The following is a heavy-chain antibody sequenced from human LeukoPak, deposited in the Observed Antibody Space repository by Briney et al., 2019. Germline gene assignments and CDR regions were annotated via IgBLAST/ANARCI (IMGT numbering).Heavy chain of an antibody. V-gene: IGHV1-46*01. CDR1: GYTFTSYY. CDR3: ARDPGGDYGGD. CDR2: INPSGGST. Sequence: GALVNVSCKASGYTFTSYYMHWVRQAPGQGLEWMGIINPSGGSTSYAQKFQGRVTMTRDTSTSTVYMELSSLRSEDTAVYYCARDPGGDYGGDWGQGTLVTVSS. J-gene: IGHJ4*02. D-gene: IGHD4-23*01.